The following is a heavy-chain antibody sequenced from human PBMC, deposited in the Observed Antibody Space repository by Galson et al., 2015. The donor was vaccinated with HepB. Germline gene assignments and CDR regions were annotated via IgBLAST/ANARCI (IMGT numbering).Heavy chain of an antibody. J-gene: IGHJ1*01. CDR1: GFTFSSYA. CDR2: ISSNGGST. CDR3: VMEVSRGAVLGSYSPFNAAEYFQH. Sequence: SLRLSCAASGFTFSSYAMHWVRQAPGKGLEYVSAISSNGGSTYYADSVKGRFTISRDNSKNTLYLQMSSLRAEDTAVYYCVMEVSRGAVLGSYSPFNAAEYFQHWGQGTLVTVSS. D-gene: IGHD1-26*01. V-gene: IGHV3-64D*06.